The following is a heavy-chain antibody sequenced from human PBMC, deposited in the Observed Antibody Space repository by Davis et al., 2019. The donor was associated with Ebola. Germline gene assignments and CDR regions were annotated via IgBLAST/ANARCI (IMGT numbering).Heavy chain of an antibody. J-gene: IGHJ4*02. Sequence: ASVKVSCKASGYIFTSYYMHWVRQAPGQGLEWMGRINPNSGGTNYAQKFQGRVTMTRDTSISTAYMELSRLRSDDTAVYYCARGEDCTSASCSTYWGQGTLVTVSS. CDR2: INPNSGGT. D-gene: IGHD2-2*01. CDR1: GYIFTSYY. V-gene: IGHV1-2*06. CDR3: ARGEDCTSASCSTY.